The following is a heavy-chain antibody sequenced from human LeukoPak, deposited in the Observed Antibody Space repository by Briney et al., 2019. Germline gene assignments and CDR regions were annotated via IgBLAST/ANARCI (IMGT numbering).Heavy chain of an antibody. CDR1: GFTFSSYS. D-gene: IGHD2-15*01. J-gene: IGHJ5*02. Sequence: GGSLRLSCAASGFTFSSYSMNWVRQAPGKGLEWASSISSSSSYIYYADSVKGRFTISRDNAKNSLYLQMNSLRAEDTAVYYCASGYCSGGSCYKYRVNWFDPWGQGTLVTVSS. V-gene: IGHV3-21*01. CDR2: ISSSSSYI. CDR3: ASGYCSGGSCYKYRVNWFDP.